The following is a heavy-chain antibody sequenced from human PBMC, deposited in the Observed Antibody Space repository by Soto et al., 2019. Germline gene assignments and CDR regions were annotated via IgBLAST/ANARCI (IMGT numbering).Heavy chain of an antibody. CDR1: GGTFSSCS. CDR3: AREKDDFNWFDP. Sequence: SVKVSCKASGGTFSSCSMSWVRQAPGQGLEWMGGIIPIFGTANYAQKFQGRVTITADKSTSTAYMELSSLRSEDTAVYYCAREKDDFNWFDPWGQGTLVTVSS. CDR2: IIPIFGTA. V-gene: IGHV1-69*06. J-gene: IGHJ5*02. D-gene: IGHD2-21*02.